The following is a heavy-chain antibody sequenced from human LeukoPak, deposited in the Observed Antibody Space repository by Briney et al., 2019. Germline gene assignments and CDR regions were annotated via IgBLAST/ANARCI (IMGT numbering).Heavy chain of an antibody. V-gene: IGHV1-46*01. CDR1: GYTFTSYS. J-gene: IGHJ4*02. CDR3: ARDIPYYYDSSGYYVPFDY. Sequence: GASVKVSCKASGYTFTSYSMHWVRQAPGQGLEWMGLINPSGGRTNYAQNFQGRVTMTTDTSTSTAYMELRSLRSDDTAVYYCARDIPYYYDSSGYYVPFDYWGQGTLVTVSS. D-gene: IGHD3-22*01. CDR2: INPSGGRT.